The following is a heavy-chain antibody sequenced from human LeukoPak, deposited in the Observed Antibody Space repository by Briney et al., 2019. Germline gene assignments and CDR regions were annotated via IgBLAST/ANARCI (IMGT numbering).Heavy chain of an antibody. D-gene: IGHD2-15*01. V-gene: IGHV3-64*01. CDR1: GFTFSSYA. J-gene: IGHJ5*02. CDR2: ISSNGNST. Sequence: PGGSLRLSCAASGFTFSSYAMHWVRQTPGKGPEYVSAISSNGNSTYYANSVKGRFTISRDSSRNTLYLQMGSLRAEDMAVYYCARFVAAVAWGQGTLVTVSS. CDR3: ARFVAAVA.